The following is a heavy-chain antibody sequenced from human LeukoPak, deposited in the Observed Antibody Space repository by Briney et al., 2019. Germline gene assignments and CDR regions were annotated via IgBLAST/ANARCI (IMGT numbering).Heavy chain of an antibody. CDR3: ARDRRYYGSGSYYGDNWFDP. V-gene: IGHV1-18*01. Sequence: GASVKVSCKASGYTFSSYGISWVRQGPGQGLEWMGWISGYNGNTNYAQKVQGRVTMTTDTSTSTAYMELRSLRSDDTAVYYCARDRRYYGSGSYYGDNWFDPWGQETLVTVSS. D-gene: IGHD3-10*01. CDR1: GYTFSSYG. J-gene: IGHJ5*02. CDR2: ISGYNGNT.